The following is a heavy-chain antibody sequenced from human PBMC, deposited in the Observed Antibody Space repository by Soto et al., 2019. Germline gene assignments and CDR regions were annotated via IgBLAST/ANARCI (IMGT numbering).Heavy chain of an antibody. Sequence: QVQLVQSGAEVKKPGASVKVSCKASGYTFTSYYIHWVRQAPGQGLGWMGIINPSGGSTSYAQKFQGRVTMTRDTSTSTVYMEVNSLKSEDTAVYYCARSTVQDGFDIWGQGTMVTVSS. CDR3: ARSTVQDGFDI. J-gene: IGHJ3*02. CDR2: INPSGGST. CDR1: GYTFTSYY. D-gene: IGHD1-1*01. V-gene: IGHV1-46*01.